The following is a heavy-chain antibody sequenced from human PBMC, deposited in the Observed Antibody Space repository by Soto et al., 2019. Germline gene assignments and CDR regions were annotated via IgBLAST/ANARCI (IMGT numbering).Heavy chain of an antibody. D-gene: IGHD6-13*01. CDR3: GKDRGYPRDYFHY. J-gene: IGHJ4*02. V-gene: IGHV3-23*01. CDR1: GFTLNNYG. Sequence: EVQLLESGGGLVQPGGSLRLSCAASGFTLNNYGMSWVRQAPGKGLEWVSAISPNGQGIYYADSVKGRFIISKDNSKNTVFLHMDSLTADDTAVYYCGKDRGYPRDYFHYWGQGTLVTVSS. CDR2: ISPNGQGI.